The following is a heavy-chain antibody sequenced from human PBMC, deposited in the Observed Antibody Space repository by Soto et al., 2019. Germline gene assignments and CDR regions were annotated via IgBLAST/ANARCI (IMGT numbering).Heavy chain of an antibody. CDR1: GYTFTSFG. D-gene: IGHD6-13*01. CDR2: ISAYNGIT. J-gene: IGHJ4*02. CDR3: ARDLHSSSWYDY. V-gene: IGHV1-18*01. Sequence: QVQLVQSGAEVKKPGASVKVSCKASGYTFTSFGITWVRQAPGQGLEWMGWISAYNGITNYAQKLQGRVTLTTDTSTSTAYMELRSLRSDDTAIYYCARDLHSSSWYDYWGQGTLVTVSS.